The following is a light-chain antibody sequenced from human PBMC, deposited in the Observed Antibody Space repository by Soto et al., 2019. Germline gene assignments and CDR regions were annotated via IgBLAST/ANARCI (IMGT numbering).Light chain of an antibody. V-gene: IGLV3-27*01. Sequence: SYELTQPSSVSVSPGQTARITCSGDVLAKKYARWFQQKPGQAPVLVIYKDSERPSGIPERFSGSSSGTTVTLTISGAQVEDEADYYCYSAADNNRHVVFGGGTKLTVL. CDR2: KDS. CDR3: YSAADNNRHVV. CDR1: VLAKKY. J-gene: IGLJ2*01.